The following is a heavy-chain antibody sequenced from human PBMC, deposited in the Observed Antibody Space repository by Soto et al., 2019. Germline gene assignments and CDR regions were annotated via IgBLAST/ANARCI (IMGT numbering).Heavy chain of an antibody. CDR1: SGSMYSGGYY. Sequence: SETLSLTCTVSSGSMYSGGYYWSWLRQHPGKGLEWIGFIYYSGSTYYNPSLKSRVTISVDRSKNQFSLKLSSVTAADTAVYYCARGSDSSGSEDAFDIWGQGTMVTVSS. V-gene: IGHV4-31*03. D-gene: IGHD3-22*01. J-gene: IGHJ3*02. CDR3: ARGSDSSGSEDAFDI. CDR2: IYYSGST.